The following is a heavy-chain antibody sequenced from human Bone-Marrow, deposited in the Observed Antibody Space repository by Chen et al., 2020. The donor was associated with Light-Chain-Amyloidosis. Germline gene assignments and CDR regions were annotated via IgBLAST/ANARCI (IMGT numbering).Heavy chain of an antibody. Sequence: EVQLVESGGGLVQPGGSLKLSCAASGFTFSGSAMHWVRQASGKGLEWVGRIRSKANSDATAYAASVKGRFTISRDDSKNTAYLQMNSLKTEDTAVYYCTRLGSGSYSVAYWGQGTLVTVSS. D-gene: IGHD1-26*01. CDR1: GFTFSGSA. CDR2: IRSKANSDAT. V-gene: IGHV3-73*02. CDR3: TRLGSGSYSVAY. J-gene: IGHJ4*02.